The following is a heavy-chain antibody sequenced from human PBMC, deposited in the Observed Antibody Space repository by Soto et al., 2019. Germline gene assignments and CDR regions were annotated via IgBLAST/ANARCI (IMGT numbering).Heavy chain of an antibody. V-gene: IGHV4-31*03. J-gene: IGHJ4*02. CDR3: ARDLGVTDPLDY. CDR2: IYYSGST. D-gene: IGHD3-3*01. Sequence: PSETLSLTCTVSGGSISSGGYCWSWIRQHPGKGLEWIGYIYYSGSTYYNPSLKSRATISVDTSANTAFMELTSLRSEDTAVYYCARDLGVTDPLDYWGQGTLVTVSS. CDR1: GGSISSGGYC.